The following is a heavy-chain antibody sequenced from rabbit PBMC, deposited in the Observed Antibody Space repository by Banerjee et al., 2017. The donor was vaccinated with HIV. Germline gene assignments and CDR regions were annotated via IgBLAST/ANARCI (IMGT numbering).Heavy chain of an antibody. D-gene: IGHD5-1*01. J-gene: IGHJ4*01. V-gene: IGHV1S40*01. CDR3: ARVWAL. Sequence: QQLVESGGGLVKPGASLTLTCKASGFSFSSGYYMCWVRQAPGKGLEWIGCIGTGSGSTWYASWAKGRFTISKTSSTTVTLRMTSLTAADTATYFCARVWALWGPGTLVTVS. CDR2: IGTGSGST. CDR1: GFSFSSGYY.